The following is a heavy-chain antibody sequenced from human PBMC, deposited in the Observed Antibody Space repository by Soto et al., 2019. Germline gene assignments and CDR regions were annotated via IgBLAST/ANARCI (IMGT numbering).Heavy chain of an antibody. CDR1: GFTFSNFC. J-gene: IGHJ4*01. CDR3: ARDAEPAGGYVDS. Sequence: PGGTLRLSCAAPGFTFSNFCMTWGRRSPVQGPVWVSLVSCDGGSRVYLDSVRGRFTIPRDNSKNTRYLEMDSLRAEDTDVYYCARDAEPAGGYVDSWGLGNLVSVS. CDR2: VSCDGGSR. D-gene: IGHD2-15*01. V-gene: IGHV3-23*01.